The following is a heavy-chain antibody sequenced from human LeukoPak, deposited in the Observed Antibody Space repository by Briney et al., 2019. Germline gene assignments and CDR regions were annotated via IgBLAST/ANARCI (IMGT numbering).Heavy chain of an antibody. CDR1: GFTFSSYG. V-gene: IGHV3-30*18. J-gene: IGHJ6*02. Sequence: PGRSLRLSCAASGFTFSSYGMHWVRQAPGKGLEWVAVISYDGSNKYYADSVKGRFTISRDNSKNTLYLQVNSLRAEDTAVYYCAKEGAVTTGTSPYYYYGMDVWGQGTTVTVSS. D-gene: IGHD4-17*01. CDR3: AKEGAVTTGTSPYYYYGMDV. CDR2: ISYDGSNK.